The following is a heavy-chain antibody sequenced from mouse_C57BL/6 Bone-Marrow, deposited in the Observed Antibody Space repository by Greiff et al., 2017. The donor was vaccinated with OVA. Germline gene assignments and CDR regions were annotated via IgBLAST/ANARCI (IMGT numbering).Heavy chain of an antibody. V-gene: IGHV5-12*01. CDR2: ISNGGGST. J-gene: IGHJ4*01. D-gene: IGHD4-1*01. CDR1: GFTFSDYY. Sequence: EVMLVESGGGLVQPGGSLKLSCAASGFTFSDYYMYWVRQTPEKRLEWVAYISNGGGSTYYPDTVKGRFTISRDNAKNTLYLQMSRLKSEDTAMYYCARHFPNWDSYYAMDYWGQGTSVTVSS. CDR3: ARHFPNWDSYYAMDY.